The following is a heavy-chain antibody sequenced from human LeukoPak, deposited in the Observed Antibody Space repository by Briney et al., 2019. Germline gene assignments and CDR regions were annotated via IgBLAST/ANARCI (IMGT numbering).Heavy chain of an antibody. D-gene: IGHD5-24*01. V-gene: IGHV3-48*03. CDR2: ISSSGATI. Sequence: GGSLRLSCAASGFTFSSYEMNWVRQAPGKGLEWLSYISSSGATIYYADSVRGRFTMSRDNAKNSLYLQMNSLRAEDTAVYYCARSRGRGWFDPWGQGTLVTVSS. CDR3: ARSRGRGWFDP. J-gene: IGHJ5*02. CDR1: GFTFSSYE.